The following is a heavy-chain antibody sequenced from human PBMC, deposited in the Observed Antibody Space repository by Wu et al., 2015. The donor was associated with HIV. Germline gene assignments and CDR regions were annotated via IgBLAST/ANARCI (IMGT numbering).Heavy chain of an antibody. V-gene: IGHV1-18*01. D-gene: IGHD4-11*01. J-gene: IGHJ5*02. CDR3: ARGGLYSPTSGFDP. CDR1: GYTFDSYG. CDR2: ISPYNGNT. Sequence: QVQLVQSGAEVKKPGASVKVSCKSSGYTFDSYGITWVRQVPGQGLEWMGWISPYNGNTNQAQKFQARLTMTTDTSTSTAYLELRSLRSEDTAVYYCARGGLYSPTSGFDPWGQGTLVTVSS.